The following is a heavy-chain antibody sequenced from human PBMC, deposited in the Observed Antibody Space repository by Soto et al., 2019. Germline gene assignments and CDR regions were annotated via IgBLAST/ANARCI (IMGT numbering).Heavy chain of an antibody. CDR3: AKEGGLSGSYYISSSYYFDY. D-gene: IGHD1-26*01. CDR2: ISYDGSNT. Sequence: QVQLVESEGGVVQPGRSLRLSCVASGFTFSSYGMHWVRQAPGKGLEWVAIISYDGSNTYYAGSVKGRFTISRDNSKNTLYLQMNSLRAEDTSVYYCAKEGGLSGSYYISSSYYFDYWGQGTLVTVSS. V-gene: IGHV3-30*18. CDR1: GFTFSSYG. J-gene: IGHJ4*02.